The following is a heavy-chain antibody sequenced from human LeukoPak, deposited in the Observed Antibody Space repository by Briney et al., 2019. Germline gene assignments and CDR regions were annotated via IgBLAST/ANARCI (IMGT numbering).Heavy chain of an antibody. D-gene: IGHD2-15*01. CDR2: IGGSGEST. Sequence: GGSLRLSCAASGFIFSTYGMIWVRQAPGKGLEWVAGIGGSGESTFYPDSVQGRFAISGDNSKNTLYLQVNSLRAEDTAVYYCAKTSLGHHPSYSTMDVWGQGTTVTVSS. CDR3: AKTSLGHHPSYSTMDV. J-gene: IGHJ6*02. V-gene: IGHV3-23*01. CDR1: GFIFSTYG.